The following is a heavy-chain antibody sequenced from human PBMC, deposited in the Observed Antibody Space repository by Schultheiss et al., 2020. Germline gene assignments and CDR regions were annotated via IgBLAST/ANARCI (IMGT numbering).Heavy chain of an antibody. CDR1: GFTFSSYA. D-gene: IGHD3-22*01. CDR2: ISYDGSNK. CDR3: ARDLDSTSGYYYDY. Sequence: GGSLRLSCAASGFTFSSYAMHWVRQAPGKGLEWVAVISYDGSNKYYADSVKGRFTISRDNSKNTLYLQMNSLRAEDTAVYYCARDLDSTSGYYYDYWGQGTLVTVSS. V-gene: IGHV3-30*04. J-gene: IGHJ4*02.